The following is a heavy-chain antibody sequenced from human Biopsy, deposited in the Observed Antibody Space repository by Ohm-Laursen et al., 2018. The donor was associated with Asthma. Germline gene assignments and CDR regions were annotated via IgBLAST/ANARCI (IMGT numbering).Heavy chain of an antibody. CDR3: ARVVSYGDFYFGIDV. Sequence: SQTLSLTCRVSGGYTGSSDHHWAWIRQAPGKGLEWIGFVFWSGSTHYSRSLERRVSISIDTATNEFSMKLWSVTPADTAVYFCARVVSYGDFYFGIDVWGPGNTVVVS. V-gene: IGHV4-30-4*01. D-gene: IGHD4-23*01. CDR2: VFWSGST. CDR1: GGYTGSSDHH. J-gene: IGHJ6*02.